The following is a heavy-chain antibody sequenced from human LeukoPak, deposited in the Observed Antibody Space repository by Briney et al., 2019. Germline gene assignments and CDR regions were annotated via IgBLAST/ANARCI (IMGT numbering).Heavy chain of an antibody. CDR3: ARAYDSSGYFGGYYYYYMDV. V-gene: IGHV1-8*03. CDR1: GYTFTSYD. J-gene: IGHJ6*03. CDR2: MNPNSGNT. Sequence: ASVKVSCKASGYTFTSYDINWVRQATGQGLEWMGWMNPNSGNTGYAQRFQGRVTITRNTSISTAYMELSSLRSEDTAVYYCARAYDSSGYFGGYYYYYMDVWGKGTTVTVSS. D-gene: IGHD3-22*01.